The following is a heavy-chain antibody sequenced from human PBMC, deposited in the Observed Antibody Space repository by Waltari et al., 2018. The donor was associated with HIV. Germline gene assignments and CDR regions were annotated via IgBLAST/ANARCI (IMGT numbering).Heavy chain of an antibody. Sequence: QQQLQEPAPGLLNLWETLSLTCTVSAASFSSSSYYWAWLRQSPGKGLAWIGSVFHSGSTYHSPSLRGRATISGDMSANRFSLKLTSVTATDTAVYFCARHCLQKGWLPQLKYYYGMDVWGQGTTVIVSS. CDR3: ARHCLQKGWLPQLKYYYGMDV. V-gene: IGHV4-39*01. CDR1: AASFSSSSYY. CDR2: VFHSGST. J-gene: IGHJ6*02. D-gene: IGHD1-1*01.